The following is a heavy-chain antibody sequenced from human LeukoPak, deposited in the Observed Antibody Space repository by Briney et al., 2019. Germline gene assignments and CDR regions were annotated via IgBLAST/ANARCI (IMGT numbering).Heavy chain of an antibody. CDR2: IWNDGGQK. D-gene: IGHD7-27*01. Sequence: GGSLRLSCTASGFTFNIYGIHWVRQAPGKGLEWVAVIWNDGGQKYYADSVKGRFTISRDNSKNTLYLQMNSLRDEDTAVCYCARPGERWDNWYFDLWGRGTLVTVSS. V-gene: IGHV3-33*01. CDR3: ARPGERWDNWYFDL. J-gene: IGHJ2*01. CDR1: GFTFNIYG.